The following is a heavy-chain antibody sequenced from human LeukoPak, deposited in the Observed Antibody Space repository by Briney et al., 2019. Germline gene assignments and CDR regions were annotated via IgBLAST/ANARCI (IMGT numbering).Heavy chain of an antibody. Sequence: SETLSLTCAVYGGPFSGYYWSWIRQPPGKGLEWIGEINHSGSTNYNPSLKSRVTISVDTSKNQFSLKLSSVTAADTAVYYCARGGYSYGYRWFDPWGQGTLVTVSS. CDR3: ARGGYSYGYRWFDP. J-gene: IGHJ5*02. CDR1: GGPFSGYY. CDR2: INHSGST. D-gene: IGHD5-18*01. V-gene: IGHV4-34*01.